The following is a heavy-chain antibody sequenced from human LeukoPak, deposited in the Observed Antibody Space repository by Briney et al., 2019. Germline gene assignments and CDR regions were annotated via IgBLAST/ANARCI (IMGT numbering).Heavy chain of an antibody. D-gene: IGHD3-16*01. V-gene: IGHV1-2*02. CDR2: INPNSGGT. CDR3: ARITGTTFGFSDY. Sequence: ASVRVSCKASGYTFTDYYMHWVRQAPGQGHEWMGWINPNSGGTNYAQKFQGRVTMTRDTSISTAYMELSRLRSDDTAVYYCARITGTTFGFSDYWGQGTLVTVSS. J-gene: IGHJ4*02. CDR1: GYTFTDYY.